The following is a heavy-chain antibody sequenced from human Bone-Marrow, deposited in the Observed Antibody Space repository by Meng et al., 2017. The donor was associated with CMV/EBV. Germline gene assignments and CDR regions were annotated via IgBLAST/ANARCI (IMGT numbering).Heavy chain of an antibody. CDR2: ISYDGSNK. J-gene: IGHJ6*02. V-gene: IGHV3-30-3*01. Sequence: GGSLRLSCAASGFTFSSYAMHWVRQAPGKGLEWVAVISYDGSNKYYADSVKGRFTISRDNSKNTLYLQMNSLRAEDTAVYYCASVPMVRGVILPLVYYGMDVWGQGTTVTVSS. CDR1: GFTFSSYA. D-gene: IGHD3-10*01. CDR3: ASVPMVRGVILPLVYYGMDV.